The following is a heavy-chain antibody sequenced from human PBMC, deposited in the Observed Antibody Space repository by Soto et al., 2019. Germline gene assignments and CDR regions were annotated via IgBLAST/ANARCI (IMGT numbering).Heavy chain of an antibody. CDR2: IWYDGSNK. J-gene: IGHJ6*02. CDR1: GFTFSSYG. D-gene: IGHD3-9*01. Sequence: GGSLRLSCAASGFTFSSYGMHWVRQAPGKGLEWVAVIWYDGSNKYYADSVKGRFTISRDNSKNTLYLQMNSLRAEDTAVYYCARDRTDYDILAGSLYYYGMDVWGQGTTVTVSS. CDR3: ARDRTDYDILAGSLYYYGMDV. V-gene: IGHV3-33*01.